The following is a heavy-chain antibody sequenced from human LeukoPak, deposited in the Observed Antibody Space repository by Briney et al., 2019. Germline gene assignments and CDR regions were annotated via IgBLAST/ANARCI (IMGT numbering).Heavy chain of an antibody. Sequence: GSLRLSCAASGFTFSSYGMHWVRQAPGKGLEWVAVIWYDGSNKYYADSVKGRFTISRDNSKNTLYLQMNSLRAEDTAVYYCARDLGGATIWGDYWGQGTLVTVSS. CDR2: IWYDGSNK. CDR1: GFTFSSYG. J-gene: IGHJ4*02. CDR3: ARDLGGATIWGDY. V-gene: IGHV3-33*01. D-gene: IGHD1-26*01.